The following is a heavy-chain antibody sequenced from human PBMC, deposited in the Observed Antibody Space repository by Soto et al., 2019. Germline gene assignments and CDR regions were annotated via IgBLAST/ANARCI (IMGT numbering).Heavy chain of an antibody. CDR1: GFTFSSYA. CDR2: ISGSGGST. V-gene: IGHV3-23*01. J-gene: IGHJ4*02. D-gene: IGHD3-9*01. Sequence: GGSLRLSCAASGFTFSSYAMSWVRQAPGKGLEWVSAISGSGGSTYYADSVKGRFTISRDNSKNTLYLQMNSLRAEDTAVYYCAKDPALLRYFDWDNTHFDYWGQGTLVTVSS. CDR3: AKDPALLRYFDWDNTHFDY.